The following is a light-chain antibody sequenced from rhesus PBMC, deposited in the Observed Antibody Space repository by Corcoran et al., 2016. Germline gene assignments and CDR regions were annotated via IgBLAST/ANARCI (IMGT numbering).Light chain of an antibody. CDR1: QPITSY. V-gene: IGKV1-28*01. J-gene: IGKJ2*01. CDR2: AAS. CDR3: LQHSSYPFS. Sequence: DIQMTQSPSSLSASVGDTVTITCRASQPITSYLNWFQQKPGKAPKLLIYAASRLESGVPSRFSGSGSGTAFALTISSLQPEDFAAYYCLQHSSYPFSFGQGTKVEIK.